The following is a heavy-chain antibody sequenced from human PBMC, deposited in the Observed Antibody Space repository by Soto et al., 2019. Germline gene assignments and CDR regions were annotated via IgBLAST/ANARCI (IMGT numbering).Heavy chain of an antibody. CDR3: ARHSVPSAFASWWFDP. J-gene: IGHJ5*02. V-gene: IGHV1-18*01. CDR1: GYTFTSYG. Sequence: VASVKVSCKASGYTFTSYGISWVRQAPGQGLEWMGWISAYNGNTNYAQKLQGRVTMTTDTSTSTAYMELRSLRSDDTAVYYCARHSVPSAFASWWFDPWGQGTLVTVSS. D-gene: IGHD2-21*01. CDR2: ISAYNGNT.